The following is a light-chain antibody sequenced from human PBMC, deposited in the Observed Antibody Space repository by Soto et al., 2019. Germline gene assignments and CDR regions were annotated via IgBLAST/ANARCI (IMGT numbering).Light chain of an antibody. Sequence: DIQMTQSPSSLSASVGDRVTITCRASESISRHLNWYQQKPGKAPNLLIYAASTLQNGVPSRFSGSGSRTDFTLTISSLQPEDFATYYCQQSYSTLSISFGQGTRLEIK. CDR1: ESISRH. CDR3: QQSYSTLSIS. V-gene: IGKV1-39*01. CDR2: AAS. J-gene: IGKJ5*01.